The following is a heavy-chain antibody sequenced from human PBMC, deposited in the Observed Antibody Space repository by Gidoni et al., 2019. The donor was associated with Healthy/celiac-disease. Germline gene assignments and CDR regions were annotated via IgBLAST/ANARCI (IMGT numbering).Heavy chain of an antibody. D-gene: IGHD4-17*01. V-gene: IGHV3-33*01. CDR3: ARDMNYGDYYFDY. CDR2: IGYDGSNK. J-gene: IGHJ4*02. Sequence: QVQLVESGGGVVLPGRSLRLSCAASGFPFSSYGMHWVRQAPGKGLEWVAVIGYDGSNKYYADSVKGRFTISRDNSKNTLYLQMNSLRAEDTAVYYCARDMNYGDYYFDYWGQGTLVTVSS. CDR1: GFPFSSYG.